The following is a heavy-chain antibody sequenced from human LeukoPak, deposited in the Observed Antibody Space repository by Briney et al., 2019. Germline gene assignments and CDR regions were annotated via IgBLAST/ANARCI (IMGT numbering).Heavy chain of an antibody. CDR1: GFTFRSYE. CDR3: ARVKDGTLDY. D-gene: IGHD1-14*01. CDR2: ISSGGSNI. J-gene: IGHJ4*02. V-gene: IGHV3-48*03. Sequence: GGSLRLSCAASGFTFRSYEMNWVRQAPGKGLEWVSYISSGGSNIYYADSVRGRFTISRDSAKNSLYLQMNSLRAEDTAVYYCARVKDGTLDYWGQGTLVTVSS.